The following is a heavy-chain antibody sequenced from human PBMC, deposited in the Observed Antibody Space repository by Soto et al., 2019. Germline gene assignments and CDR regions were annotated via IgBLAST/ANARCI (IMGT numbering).Heavy chain of an antibody. CDR2: INAGNGNT. Sequence: GASVKVSCKASGYTFTSYAMHWVRQAPGQRLEWMGWINAGNGNTKYSQKFQGRVTITRDTSASTAYMELSSLRSEDTAVYYCARDRLSQPLGFAYYYYYGMDVWGQGTTVTVSS. J-gene: IGHJ6*02. CDR3: ARDRLSQPLGFAYYYYYGMDV. D-gene: IGHD3-10*01. V-gene: IGHV1-3*01. CDR1: GYTFTSYA.